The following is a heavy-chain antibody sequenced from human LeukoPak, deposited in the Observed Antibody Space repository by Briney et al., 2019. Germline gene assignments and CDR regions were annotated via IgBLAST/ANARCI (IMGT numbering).Heavy chain of an antibody. V-gene: IGHV5-51*01. J-gene: IGHJ3*02. D-gene: IGHD5-24*01. Sequence: PGESLKISCKGSGYSFTSYWIGWVRQMPGKGLEWMGIIYPGDSDTRYSPSFQGQVTISADKSISTAYLQWSSLKASDTAMYYCARRRDGYNYEGAFHIWGQGTMVTVSS. CDR1: GYSFTSYW. CDR3: ARRRDGYNYEGAFHI. CDR2: IYPGDSDT.